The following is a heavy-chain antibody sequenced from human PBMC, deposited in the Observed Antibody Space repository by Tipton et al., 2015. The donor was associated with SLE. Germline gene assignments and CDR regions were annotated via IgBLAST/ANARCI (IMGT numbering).Heavy chain of an antibody. Sequence: LRLSCAVYGGSFSGYYWSWIRQPPGKGLEWIGEINHSGSTNYNPSLKSRVTISVDTSKNQFSLKLSSVTAADTAVYYCAGRYCGPGGFFGYWGQGTLVPVSS. CDR2: INHSGST. D-gene: IGHD2-21*01. J-gene: IGHJ4*03. CDR3: AGRYCGPGGFFGY. CDR1: GGSFSGYY. V-gene: IGHV4-34*01.